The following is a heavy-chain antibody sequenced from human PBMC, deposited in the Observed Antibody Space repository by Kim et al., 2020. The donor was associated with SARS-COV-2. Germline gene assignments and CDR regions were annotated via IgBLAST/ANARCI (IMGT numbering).Heavy chain of an antibody. J-gene: IGHJ4*02. D-gene: IGHD3-16*01. CDR2: ISWNSDTI. CDR1: GFTFHDYG. V-gene: IGHV3-9*01. CDR3: AKHVTSRGTTFDAYFDY. Sequence: GGSLRLSCAASGFTFHDYGMHWVRQAPGKGLEWVSGISWNSDTIGYADSVKGRFTISRDNAKNSLYLQLNSLRAADTALYYCAKHVTSRGTTFDAYFDYWGQGTLVTVSS.